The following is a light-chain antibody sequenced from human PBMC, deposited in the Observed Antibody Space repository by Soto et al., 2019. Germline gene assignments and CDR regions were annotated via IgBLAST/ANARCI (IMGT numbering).Light chain of an antibody. Sequence: EVVLTQSPGTLSLSPGERVTLYCRPSQTVKNNYLAWYQQKPGRAPRLLIFGAFNRATGIPDRFSGSVSGTDFTLTISRLEPEDFAMYYCQQYETSPLTFGGGTKVDI. CDR1: QTVKNNY. V-gene: IGKV3-20*01. CDR3: QQYETSPLT. J-gene: IGKJ4*01. CDR2: GAF.